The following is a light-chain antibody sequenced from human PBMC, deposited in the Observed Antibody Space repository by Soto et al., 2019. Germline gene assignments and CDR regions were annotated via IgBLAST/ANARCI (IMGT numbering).Light chain of an antibody. CDR2: LGS. CDR3: MQALQTRIT. J-gene: IGKJ5*01. V-gene: IGKV2-28*01. Sequence: DIVMTQSPLSLPVTPGEPASISCRSSQSLLHSNGYNYLDWYLQKTGQSSQLLIYLGSNRASGVPDRFSGSGSGTDFTLKISRVEAEDVGVYYCMQALQTRITFGQGTRLEIK. CDR1: QSLLHSNGYNY.